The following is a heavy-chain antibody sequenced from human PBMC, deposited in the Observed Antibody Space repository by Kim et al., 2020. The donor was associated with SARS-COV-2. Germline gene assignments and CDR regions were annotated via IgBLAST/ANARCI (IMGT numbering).Heavy chain of an antibody. CDR3: ASRRYTGTYCYFDY. D-gene: IGHD1-26*01. Sequence: SVKGRFTISRDNAKTALDLQMTSLRAENTAVYYCASRRYTGTYCYFDYWGRGTLVTVSS. J-gene: IGHJ4*02. V-gene: IGHV3-74*01.